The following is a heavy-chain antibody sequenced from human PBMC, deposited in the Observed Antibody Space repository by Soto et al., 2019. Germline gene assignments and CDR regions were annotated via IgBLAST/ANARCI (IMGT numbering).Heavy chain of an antibody. D-gene: IGHD1-26*01. Sequence: PSQTLSLTCAISGDSVSSNSAAWNWIRQSPSRGLEWLGRTYYRSKWYNDYAVSVKSRITINPDTSKNQFSLQLNSVTPEDTAVYYCARDLGRRVGATGLDAFDIWGQGTMVTVSS. CDR1: GDSVSSNSAA. CDR2: TYYRSKWYN. J-gene: IGHJ3*02. CDR3: ARDLGRRVGATGLDAFDI. V-gene: IGHV6-1*01.